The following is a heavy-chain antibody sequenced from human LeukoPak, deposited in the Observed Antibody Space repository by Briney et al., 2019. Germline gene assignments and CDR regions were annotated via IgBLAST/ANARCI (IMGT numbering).Heavy chain of an antibody. V-gene: IGHV3-23*01. CDR3: AKEDHGSGRAYY. J-gene: IGHJ4*02. CDR2: ITGAGGTT. Sequence: GGSLRLSCAASGFTFSSYAMNWVRQAPGKGLECNSAITGAGGTTYYADSVKGRFTISRDNSRNTLYLQMNSLRAEDTAVYYCAKEDHGSGRAYYWGQGSLVTVSS. D-gene: IGHD3-10*01. CDR1: GFTFSSYA.